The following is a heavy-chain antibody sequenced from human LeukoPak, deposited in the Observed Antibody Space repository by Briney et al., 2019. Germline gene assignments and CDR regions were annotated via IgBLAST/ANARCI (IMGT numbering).Heavy chain of an antibody. Sequence: SETLSLTCTVSGGSINSDGYYWSWIRQPAGQGLEWIGRVYPRRVNDNSPSFQSRATISVDTSKNQFSLKLTSVTAADTAVYYCARGAMINHWFDLWGQGNLVTVSS. D-gene: IGHD5-12*01. J-gene: IGHJ5*02. CDR3: ARGAMINHWFDL. V-gene: IGHV4-61*02. CDR1: GGSINSDGYY. CDR2: VYPRRVN.